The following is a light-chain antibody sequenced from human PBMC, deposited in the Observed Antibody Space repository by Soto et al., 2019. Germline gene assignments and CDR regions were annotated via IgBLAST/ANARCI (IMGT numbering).Light chain of an antibody. J-gene: IGLJ3*02. CDR1: SGHSSYA. CDR2: LNSDGSH. CDR3: QTWGTGIRV. Sequence: QPVLTQSPSASASLGASVKLTCTLSSGHSSYAIAWHQQQPEKGPRYLMKLNSDGSHSKGDGIPDRFSGSSSGAERYLTISRLQSEAEADYYCQTWGTGIRVFGGGTKLTVL. V-gene: IGLV4-69*01.